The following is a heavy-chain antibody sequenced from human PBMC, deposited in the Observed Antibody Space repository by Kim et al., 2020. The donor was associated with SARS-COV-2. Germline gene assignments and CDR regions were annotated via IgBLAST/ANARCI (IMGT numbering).Heavy chain of an antibody. Sequence: NYNPSLKSRVTISVDTSKNQFSRKLSSVTAADTAVYYCARGRQWLGVFDYWGQGTLVTVSS. D-gene: IGHD6-19*01. J-gene: IGHJ4*02. CDR3: ARGRQWLGVFDY. V-gene: IGHV4-34*01.